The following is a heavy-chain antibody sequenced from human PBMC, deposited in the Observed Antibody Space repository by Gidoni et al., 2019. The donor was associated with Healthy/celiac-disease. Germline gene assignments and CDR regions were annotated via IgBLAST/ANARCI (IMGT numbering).Heavy chain of an antibody. V-gene: IGHV4-39*01. Sequence: QLQLQESGPGLVKPSETLSLTCTVSGGSISSSSYYWRWIRQPPGKGLEWIGSIYYSGSTYYNPSLKSRVTISVDTPKNQFSLKLSSVTAADTAVYYCARSLLTGGIDAFDIWGQGTMVTVSS. CDR3: ARSLLTGGIDAFDI. CDR1: GGSISSSSYY. J-gene: IGHJ3*02. CDR2: IYYSGST. D-gene: IGHD7-27*01.